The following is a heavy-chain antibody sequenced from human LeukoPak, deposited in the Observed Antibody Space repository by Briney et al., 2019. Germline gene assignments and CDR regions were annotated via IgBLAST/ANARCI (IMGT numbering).Heavy chain of an antibody. J-gene: IGHJ4*02. CDR2: ISPYNGDS. V-gene: IGHV1-18*01. Sequence: VASVKVSCKASGYPFTNYGLTWVRQAPGRGPEWMGWISPYNGDSSYGQKFQGRVTMTEDTSTDTAYMELSSLRAEDTAVYYCARSRKYYYDSSGYWDYWGQGTLVTVSS. CDR1: GYPFTNYG. CDR3: ARSRKYYYDSSGYWDY. D-gene: IGHD3-22*01.